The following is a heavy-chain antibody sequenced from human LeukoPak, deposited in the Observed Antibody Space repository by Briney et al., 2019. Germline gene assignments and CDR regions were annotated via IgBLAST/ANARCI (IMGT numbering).Heavy chain of an antibody. V-gene: IGHV4-59*01. Sequence: SETLSLTCTVSGGSISSYYWSWIRQPPGEGLEWIGYIYYGRSTNYNPSLKSRVTISVDTSNNQFSLKLSSVTAADTAVYYCARAGSGGYYYGMDVWGQGTTVTVSS. D-gene: IGHD6-19*01. CDR1: GGSISSYY. CDR3: ARAGSGGYYYGMDV. J-gene: IGHJ6*02. CDR2: IYYGRST.